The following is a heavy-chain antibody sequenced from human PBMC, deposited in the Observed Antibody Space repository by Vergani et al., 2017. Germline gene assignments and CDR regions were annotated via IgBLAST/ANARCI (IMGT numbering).Heavy chain of an antibody. CDR3: ATGWGSWKVMGEYVQH. CDR1: GGSFSGSY. Sequence: QVQLQQWGAGLLKPSETLSLTCAVYGGSFSGSYWSWIRQPPGKGLEWIGEINHSGSTHYNPSLKSRVTISVDPSKDQFSLKLSSVTAADTAVYYCATGWGSWKVMGEYVQHWGQGTLVMVSS. D-gene: IGHD6-13*01. CDR2: INHSGST. J-gene: IGHJ1*01. V-gene: IGHV4-34*01.